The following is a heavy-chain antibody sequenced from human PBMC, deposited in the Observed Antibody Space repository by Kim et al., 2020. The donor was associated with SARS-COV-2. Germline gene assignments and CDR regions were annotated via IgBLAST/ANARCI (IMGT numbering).Heavy chain of an antibody. CDR3: AERGYSGYDPDPTNYYYYGMDV. CDR1: GYTFTSYA. Sequence: ASVKVSCKASGYTFTSYAMNWVRQAPGQGLEWMGWINTNTGNPTYAQGFTGRFVFSLDTSVSTAYLQISSLKAEDTAVYYCAERGYSGYDPDPTNYYYYGMDVWGQGTTVTVSS. CDR2: INTNTGNP. J-gene: IGHJ6*02. D-gene: IGHD5-12*01. V-gene: IGHV7-4-1*02.